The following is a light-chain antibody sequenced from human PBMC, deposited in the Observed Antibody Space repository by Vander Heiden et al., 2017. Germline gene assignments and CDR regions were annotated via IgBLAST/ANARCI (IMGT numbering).Light chain of an antibody. V-gene: IGLV3-21*04. CDR3: QVWVGSSEHWV. J-gene: IGLJ3*02. CDR1: DIGSKS. CDR2: YDT. Sequence: SYVLTPPPSVSGAPGKTATITCGGNDIGSKSVQWYHQRPGQAPGLVIYYDTDRPSGIPERFSGSNSGNTATLTISRVEVGDEADYYCQVWVGSSEHWVFGGGTKLTVL.